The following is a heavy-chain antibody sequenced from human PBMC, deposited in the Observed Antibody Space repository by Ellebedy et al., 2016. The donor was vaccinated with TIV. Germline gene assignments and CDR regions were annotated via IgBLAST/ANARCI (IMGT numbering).Heavy chain of an antibody. V-gene: IGHV1-18*01. J-gene: IGHJ4*02. CDR1: GYTLMSYG. D-gene: IGHD4-11*01. Sequence: AASVKVSCKASGYTLMSYGICWVRQAPGQGLEWMGWVSPYDGNTNYAQNLQGRVTMTIDTSTSTGYMELRSLRSEDTAVYYCARDPDYSNREYYFDYWGQGTLVTVSS. CDR3: ARDPDYSNREYYFDY. CDR2: VSPYDGNT.